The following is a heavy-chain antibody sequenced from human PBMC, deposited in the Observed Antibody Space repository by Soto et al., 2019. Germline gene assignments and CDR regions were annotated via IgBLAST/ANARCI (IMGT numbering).Heavy chain of an antibody. Sequence: SETLSLTCTVSGGSISSGDYYWSWIRQPPGKGLEWIGYIYYSGSTYYNPSLKSRVTISVDTSKNQFSLKLSSVTAADTAVYYCARVSGLRCYDYWGQGTLVTVST. J-gene: IGHJ4*02. D-gene: IGHD4-17*01. CDR2: IYYSGST. CDR1: GGSISSGDYY. V-gene: IGHV4-30-4*01. CDR3: ARVSGLRCYDY.